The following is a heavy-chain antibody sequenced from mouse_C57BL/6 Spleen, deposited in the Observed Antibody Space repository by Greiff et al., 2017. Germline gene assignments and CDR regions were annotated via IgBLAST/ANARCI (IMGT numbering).Heavy chain of an antibody. J-gene: IGHJ2*01. Sequence: VHLVESGTELVKPGASVKLSCKASGYTFTSYWMHWVKQRPGQGLEWIGNINPSNGGPNYNEKFKSKATLTVDKSSSTAYMQLSSLTSEDSAVYYCARKANYTLSHWGQGTTLTVSS. V-gene: IGHV1-53*01. D-gene: IGHD2-1*01. CDR1: GYTFTSYW. CDR3: ARKANYTLSH. CDR2: INPSNGGP.